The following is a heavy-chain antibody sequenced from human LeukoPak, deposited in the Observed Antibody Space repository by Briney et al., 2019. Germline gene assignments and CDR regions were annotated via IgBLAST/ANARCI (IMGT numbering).Heavy chain of an antibody. CDR1: GFAFSNYW. CDR3: AREISSWYRTEGRFDP. J-gene: IGHJ5*02. CDR2: IKQDGSEK. D-gene: IGHD6-13*01. Sequence: GGSLRLSCVASGFAFSNYWMTWVRQAPGKWLGWVANIKQDGSEKYYVDSVRGRFTISRDNAKNSLYLQVISLRAEDTAVYYCAREISSWYRTEGRFDPWGQGTLVTVSS. V-gene: IGHV3-7*01.